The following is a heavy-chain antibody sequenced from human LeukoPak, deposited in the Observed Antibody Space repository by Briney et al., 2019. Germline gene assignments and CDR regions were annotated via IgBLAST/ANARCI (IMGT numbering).Heavy chain of an antibody. D-gene: IGHD6-13*01. J-gene: IGHJ4*02. Sequence: GGSLRLSCAASGFTFSSYAMHWVRQAPGKGLEWVAVISYDGSNKYYADSVKGRFTISRDNSKNTLYLQMNSLRAEDTAVYYCAREELVRMMGYWGQGTLVTVSS. CDR2: ISYDGSNK. CDR3: AREELVRMMGY. CDR1: GFTFSSYA. V-gene: IGHV3-30-3*01.